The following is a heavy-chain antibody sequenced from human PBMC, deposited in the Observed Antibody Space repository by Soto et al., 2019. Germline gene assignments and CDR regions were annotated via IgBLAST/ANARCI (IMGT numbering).Heavy chain of an antibody. J-gene: IGHJ6*02. Sequence: ASVKVSCKASGYTFTGYYMHWVRQAPGQGLEWMGWINPNSGGTNYAQKFQGWVTMTRDTSISTAYMELSRLRSDDTAVYYCARGPYGSGSYYYYYGMDVWGQATTVTVSS. CDR2: INPNSGGT. CDR1: GYTFTGYY. CDR3: ARGPYGSGSYYYYYGMDV. D-gene: IGHD3-10*01. V-gene: IGHV1-2*04.